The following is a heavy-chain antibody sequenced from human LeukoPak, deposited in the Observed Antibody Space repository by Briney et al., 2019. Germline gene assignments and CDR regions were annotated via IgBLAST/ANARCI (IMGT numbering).Heavy chain of an antibody. CDR1: GYTFIGYF. Sequence: GASVKVSCKASGYTFIGYFIHWVRQAPGQGLEWMGWINPNSGDTNFPQKFQGRVTLTRDTSITTVYMELTSLTSDHTAVYYCARDLGPITAPDWCFDLWGRGTLVTVSS. J-gene: IGHJ2*01. CDR2: INPNSGDT. V-gene: IGHV1-2*02. D-gene: IGHD6-13*01. CDR3: ARDLGPITAPDWCFDL.